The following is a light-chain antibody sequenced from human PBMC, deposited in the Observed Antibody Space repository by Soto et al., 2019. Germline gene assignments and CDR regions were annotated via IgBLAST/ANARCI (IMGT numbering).Light chain of an antibody. V-gene: IGKV3-20*01. Sequence: EIVLTQSPGTLSLSPGERATLSCRASQRVTGTYLAWCQHNPGQAPRLLIYDTTSRATGIPDRSSRSGSGTEVPVIIGTLEPEDCAVYYCQHYASSLCTVAGGPKV. CDR3: QHYASSLCT. J-gene: IGKJ4*02. CDR1: QRVTGTY. CDR2: DTT.